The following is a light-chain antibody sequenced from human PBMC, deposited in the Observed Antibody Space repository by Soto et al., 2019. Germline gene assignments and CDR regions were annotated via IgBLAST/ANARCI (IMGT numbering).Light chain of an antibody. Sequence: EIVLTQSPGTLSLSPGERATLSCRASQSVSSDYLAWYQQKPDQAPRLLLYGATNRTAGIPDRFSGSGSGTDFTLTISRLEPEDFALYSCQQYGSSPYTFGQGTKLEFK. V-gene: IGKV3-20*01. CDR3: QQYGSSPYT. CDR1: QSVSSDY. J-gene: IGKJ2*01. CDR2: GAT.